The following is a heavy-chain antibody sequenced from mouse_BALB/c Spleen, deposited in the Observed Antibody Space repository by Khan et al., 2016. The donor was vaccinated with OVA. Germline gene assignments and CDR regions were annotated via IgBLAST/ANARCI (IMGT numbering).Heavy chain of an antibody. J-gene: IGHJ2*01. D-gene: IGHD1-2*01. Sequence: VQLKESGPGLVNPSQSLYLTCTVTGYSFTSGYSWNWIRQFPGNKQEWMGYISYSGNTTYNPSRRSRISSTRDTTKNQFFLQLNYVNTEDTATYYCARTARIKYWGQGTTLTVSS. CDR3: ARTARIKY. CDR2: ISYSGNT. CDR1: GYSFTSGYS. V-gene: IGHV3-1*02.